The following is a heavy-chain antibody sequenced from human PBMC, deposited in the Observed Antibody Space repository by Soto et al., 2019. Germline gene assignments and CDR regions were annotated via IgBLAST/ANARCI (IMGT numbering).Heavy chain of an antibody. CDR3: AKAIPARLIVGTHRARHY. V-gene: IGHV3-43*01. CDR2: ITWDGGGT. J-gene: IGHJ4*02. CDR1: GFTFVDYT. D-gene: IGHD1-26*01. Sequence: EVQLVESGGVVVQPGGSMRLSCAASGFTFVDYTMHWVRQAPGKGLEWVSLITWDGGGTDYADSVKGRFTICRANSKNSPYLQMNRLTNEGTALYYCAKAIPARLIVGTHRARHYWGQGTLVTVSS.